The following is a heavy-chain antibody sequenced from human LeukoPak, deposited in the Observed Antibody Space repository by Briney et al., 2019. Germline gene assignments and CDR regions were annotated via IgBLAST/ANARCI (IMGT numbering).Heavy chain of an antibody. D-gene: IGHD6-19*01. CDR1: RFTFSNYA. V-gene: IGHV3-23*01. J-gene: IGHJ4*02. Sequence: GGSLRLSCSASRFTFSNYAMSWVRQAPGRGLEWVSAISSNGGSTYYADSVKGRFTISRDNSKNTLYLQMNSLRAEDTAVYYCAKGQWLDTFDYWGQGTLVTVSS. CDR3: AKGQWLDTFDY. CDR2: ISSNGGST.